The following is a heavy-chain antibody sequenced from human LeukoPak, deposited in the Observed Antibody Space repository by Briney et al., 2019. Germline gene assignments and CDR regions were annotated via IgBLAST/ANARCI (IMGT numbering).Heavy chain of an antibody. CDR1: GVSFSGYY. CDR3: ASAYGSGSSIYYFDY. J-gene: IGHJ4*02. Sequence: PSETLSLTCAVYGVSFSGYYWSWVRQPPGKGLEWVGEINHSGSTNYNPSLKSRVTISVDTSKNQFSLKLSSVTAADTAVYYCASAYGSGSSIYYFDYWGQGTLVTVSS. CDR2: INHSGST. D-gene: IGHD3-10*01. V-gene: IGHV4-34*01.